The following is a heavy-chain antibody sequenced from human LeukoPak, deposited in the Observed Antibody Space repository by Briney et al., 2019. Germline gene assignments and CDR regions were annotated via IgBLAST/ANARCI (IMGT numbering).Heavy chain of an antibody. V-gene: IGHV3-30-3*01. Sequence: GGSLRLSCAASGFTFSSYAMHWVRRAPGKGLEWVAGISYDVSNKYYADSVKGRFTISRDNSKNTLYLQMNSLRAEDTAVYYCARGDYGDSNFFFDYWGQGTLVTVSS. J-gene: IGHJ4*02. CDR1: GFTFSSYA. D-gene: IGHD4-17*01. CDR2: ISYDVSNK. CDR3: ARGDYGDSNFFFDY.